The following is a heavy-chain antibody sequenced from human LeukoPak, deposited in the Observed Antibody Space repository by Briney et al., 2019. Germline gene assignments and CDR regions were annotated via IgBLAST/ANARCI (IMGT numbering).Heavy chain of an antibody. J-gene: IGHJ4*02. CDR2: IYHSGSP. V-gene: IGHV4-4*02. D-gene: IGHD1-1*01. Sequence: SGTLSLTCAVSGGSISSNNWWGWVRQPPGKGLEWIGEIYHSGSPNYNPSLKSRVTISVDKSRNRFSLNLSSVTAADTAVYYCARVNINNWHRCDYWGQGTLVTVSS. CDR3: ARVNINNWHRCDY. CDR1: GGSISSNNW.